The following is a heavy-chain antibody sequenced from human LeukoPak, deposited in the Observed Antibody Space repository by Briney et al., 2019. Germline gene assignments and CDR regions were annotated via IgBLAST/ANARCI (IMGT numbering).Heavy chain of an antibody. D-gene: IGHD1-26*01. Sequence: GGSLRLSCAASGFTFDDYAMHWVRQAPGKGLEWVSGISWNSGSIGYADSVKGRFTISRDNAKNSLYLQMNSLRAEDTALYYCAKDTTGATPGTWGQGTLVTVSS. CDR3: AKDTTGATPGT. V-gene: IGHV3-9*01. CDR2: ISWNSGSI. J-gene: IGHJ5*02. CDR1: GFTFDDYA.